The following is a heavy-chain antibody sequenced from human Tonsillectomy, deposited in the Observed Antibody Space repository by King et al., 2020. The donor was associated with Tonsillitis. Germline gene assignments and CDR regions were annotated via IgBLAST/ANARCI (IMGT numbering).Heavy chain of an antibody. J-gene: IGHJ2*01. Sequence: VTLKESGPALVKPTETLTLTCSLSGFSVNTSGVCVNWIRQSPGKALEWLARIDWDDDKYYSISLKTRLTISKDTSKNQVVLTMTDMDPVDTATYYCARISWDGGHYDNSDSSNWFFDLWGRGTLVTVSS. CDR2: IDWDDDK. D-gene: IGHD3-22*01. V-gene: IGHV2-70*11. CDR3: ARISWDGGHYDNSDSSNWFFDL. CDR1: GFSVNTSGVC.